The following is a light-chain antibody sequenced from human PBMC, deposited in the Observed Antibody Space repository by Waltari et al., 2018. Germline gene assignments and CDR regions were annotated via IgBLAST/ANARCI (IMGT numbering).Light chain of an antibody. J-gene: IGKJ2*01. CDR1: QSVSGN. Sequence: IVMTQSPATLSVSPGARVTLPCRASQSVSGNLAWYQQKPGQAPRLLMYGASTRAAGVPTRFSGSGSGTEFTVTISSLQSEDFAVYYCQQYNDWPQTFGQGTKLETK. CDR2: GAS. CDR3: QQYNDWPQT. V-gene: IGKV3-15*01.